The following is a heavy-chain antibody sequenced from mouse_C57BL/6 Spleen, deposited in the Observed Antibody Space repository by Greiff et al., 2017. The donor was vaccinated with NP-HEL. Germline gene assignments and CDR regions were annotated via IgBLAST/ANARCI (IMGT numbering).Heavy chain of an antibody. CDR1: GYSITSGYD. CDR2: ISYSGST. Sequence: EVQLQESGPGMVKPSQSLSLTCTVTGYSITSGYDWHWIRHFPGNKLEWMGYISYSGSTNYNPSLKSRISITHDTSKNHFFLKLNSVTTEDTATYYCAREGRRYAMDYWGQGTSVTVSS. CDR3: AREGRRYAMDY. V-gene: IGHV3-1*01. J-gene: IGHJ4*01.